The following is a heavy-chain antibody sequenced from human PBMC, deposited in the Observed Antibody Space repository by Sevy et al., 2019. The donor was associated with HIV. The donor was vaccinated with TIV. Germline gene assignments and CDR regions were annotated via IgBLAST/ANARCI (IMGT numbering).Heavy chain of an antibody. D-gene: IGHD7-27*01. J-gene: IGHJ6*02. V-gene: IGHV3-7*01. CDR3: AREKIANWDPLIRYYCIYGMDV. CDR2: IKQDGSEK. CDR1: GFTFSSYW. Sequence: GGSLRLSCAASGFTFSSYWMSWVRQAPGKGLEWVANIKQDGSEKYYVDSVKGRFTVSRDNAKNSLYLQMNSLRAEDTAVYYCAREKIANWDPLIRYYCIYGMDVWGPGITVTVSS.